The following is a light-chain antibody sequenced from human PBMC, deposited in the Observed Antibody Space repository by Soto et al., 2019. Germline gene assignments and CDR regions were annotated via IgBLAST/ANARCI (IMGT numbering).Light chain of an antibody. V-gene: IGKV3-15*01. CDR2: GAS. CDR1: QSVSSN. Sequence: EIVMTQSPATLSVSPGERATLSCRASQSVSSNLAWYQQKPGQAPRLLIYGASTRATGIPARFSGSGSGTEFTLNISSLQSEDFAVYYWQQYNNWLITFGQGTRLEIK. J-gene: IGKJ5*01. CDR3: QQYNNWLIT.